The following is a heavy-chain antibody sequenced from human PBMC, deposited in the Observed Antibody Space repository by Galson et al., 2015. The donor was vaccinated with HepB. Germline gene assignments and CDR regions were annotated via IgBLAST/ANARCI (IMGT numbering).Heavy chain of an antibody. CDR3: ARVGPYYHYYMDV. V-gene: IGHV1-18*01. CDR1: GYTFIGYG. D-gene: IGHD1-26*01. CDR2: ISAYNGDT. J-gene: IGHJ6*03. Sequence: SVKVSCKASGYTFIGYGISWVRQAPGQELEWMGWISAYNGDTNYAQKLQGRVTMTTDTSTNTAYMELRSLTSDDTAVYYCARVGPYYHYYMDVWGKGTTVTVSS.